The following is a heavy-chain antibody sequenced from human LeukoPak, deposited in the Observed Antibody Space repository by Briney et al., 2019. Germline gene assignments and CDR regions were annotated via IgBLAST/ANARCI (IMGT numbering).Heavy chain of an antibody. CDR2: IYYSGST. V-gene: IGHV4-39*02. CDR3: ARDLSSGWYPHYYYGMDV. Sequence: TSETLSLTCAVYGGSVRDNYWGWIRQPPGKGLEWIGSIYYSGSTYYNPSLKSRVTISVDTSKNQFSLKLSSVTAADTAVYYCARDLSSGWYPHYYYGMDVWGQGTTVTVSS. J-gene: IGHJ6*02. D-gene: IGHD6-19*01. CDR1: GGSVRDNY.